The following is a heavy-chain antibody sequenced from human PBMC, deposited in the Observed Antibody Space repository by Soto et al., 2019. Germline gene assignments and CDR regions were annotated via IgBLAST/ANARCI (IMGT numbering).Heavy chain of an antibody. V-gene: IGHV3-48*03. CDR2: ISSTGSTK. CDR1: GITFSNFE. CDR3: AIDYSGSGTYYF. D-gene: IGHD3-10*01. Sequence: EVQLVESGGNLIQPGGSLRLSCAASGITFSNFEMNWVRQAPGKGLEWVSYISSTGSTKYYADSVKGRFTIYRDNDKNSPYLEMKSLRAEDTAVYYCAIDYSGSGTYYFWGQGTLVTASS. J-gene: IGHJ4*02.